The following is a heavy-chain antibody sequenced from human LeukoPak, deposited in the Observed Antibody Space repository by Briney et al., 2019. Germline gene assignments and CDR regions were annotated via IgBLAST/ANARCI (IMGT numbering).Heavy chain of an antibody. CDR1: GGSISSYY. CDR3: ARDMGSIVGATSSTGLDV. Sequence: SETLSLTCTVSGGSISSYYWSWIRQPPGKGLEWIGYIYYSGSTNYNPSLKSRVTISVDTSKNQFSLKLSSVTAADTAVYYCARDMGSIVGATSSTGLDVWGKGTTVTISS. CDR2: IYYSGST. V-gene: IGHV4-59*01. J-gene: IGHJ6*04. D-gene: IGHD1-26*01.